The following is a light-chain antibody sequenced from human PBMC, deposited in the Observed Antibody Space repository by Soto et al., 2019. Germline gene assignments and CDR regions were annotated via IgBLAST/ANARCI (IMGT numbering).Light chain of an antibody. Sequence: EIVMTQSLATLAVPPGERASLSCRASQSVGSNLAWYQQRPGQAPRLLIYGASTRATGTPARFSGSGSGTRFTLSISSLQSEDLVVYYCQQYNTWPITFGQGTRLEIK. CDR1: QSVGSN. V-gene: IGKV3D-15*01. CDR2: GAS. J-gene: IGKJ5*01. CDR3: QQYNTWPIT.